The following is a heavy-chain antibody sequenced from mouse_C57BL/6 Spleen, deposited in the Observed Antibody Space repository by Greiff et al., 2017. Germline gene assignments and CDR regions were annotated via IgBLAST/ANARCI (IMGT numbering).Heavy chain of an antibody. J-gene: IGHJ4*01. CDR3: TRDGYDDGYAMDY. CDR1: GFTFSSYA. V-gene: IGHV5-9-1*02. D-gene: IGHD2-2*01. Sequence: EVHLVESGEGLVKPGGSLKLSCAASGFTFSSYAMSWVRQTPEKRLEWVAYISSGGDYIYYADTVKGRFTISRDNARNTLYLQMSSLKSEDTAMYYCTRDGYDDGYAMDYWGQGTSVTVSS. CDR2: ISSGGDYI.